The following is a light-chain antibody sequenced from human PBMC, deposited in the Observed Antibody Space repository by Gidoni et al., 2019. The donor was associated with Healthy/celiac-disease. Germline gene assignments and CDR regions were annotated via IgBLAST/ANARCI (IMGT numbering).Light chain of an antibody. CDR1: QSISSW. V-gene: IGKV1-5*03. Sequence: DIQMTQSPSTLSASVGDRVTITCRASQSISSWLAWYQQNPGKAPKLLSYKASSLESGVPARFSGSGSGTEFTLTISSLQPDDFATYYCQQYNSYSTWTFGQGTKVEIK. J-gene: IGKJ1*01. CDR2: KAS. CDR3: QQYNSYSTWT.